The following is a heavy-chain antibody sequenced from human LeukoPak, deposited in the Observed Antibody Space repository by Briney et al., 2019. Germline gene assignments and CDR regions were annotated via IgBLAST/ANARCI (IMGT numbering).Heavy chain of an antibody. CDR2: TYYRSKWYN. V-gene: IGHV6-1*01. J-gene: IGHJ4*02. D-gene: IGHD6-13*01. CDR3: ARDRWSYYFDY. CDR1: GDSVSSNSAA. Sequence: SQTLSLTCAISGDSVSSNSAAWNCIRQSPTRGLEWLGSTYYRSKWYNDYAVSVKSRIAINPDTSKNQFSLQLNSVTPEDTAVYYCARDRWSYYFDYWGQGTLVTVSS.